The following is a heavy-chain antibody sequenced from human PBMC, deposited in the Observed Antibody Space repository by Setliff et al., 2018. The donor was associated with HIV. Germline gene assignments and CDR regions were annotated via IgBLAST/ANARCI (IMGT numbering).Heavy chain of an antibody. CDR2: IYSGGST. CDR3: ARERWLRSHYYYYMDV. D-gene: IGHD5-12*01. CDR1: GFTGSSNY. V-gene: IGHV3-53*01. J-gene: IGHJ6*03. Sequence: VGSLRLSCAASGFTGSSNYMSWVRQAPGKGLEWVSVIYSGGSTYYADSVKGRFTISRDNSKNTLYLQMNSLRAEDTAVYYCARERWLRSHYYYYMDVWDKGTTVTV.